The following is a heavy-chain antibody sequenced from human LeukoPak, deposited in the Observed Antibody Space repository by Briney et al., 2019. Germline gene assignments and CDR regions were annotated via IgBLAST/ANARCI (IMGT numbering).Heavy chain of an antibody. CDR3: AKEIAAAGTEWFDP. CDR1: GFTFSSYG. CDR2: ISYDGSNK. J-gene: IGHJ5*02. Sequence: GGSLRLSCAASGFTFSSYGMHWVRQAPGKGLEWVAVISYDGSNKYYADSVKGRFTISRDNSKNTLYLQMNSLRAEDTAVYYCAKEIAAAGTEWFDPWGQGTLVTVSS. V-gene: IGHV3-30*18. D-gene: IGHD6-13*01.